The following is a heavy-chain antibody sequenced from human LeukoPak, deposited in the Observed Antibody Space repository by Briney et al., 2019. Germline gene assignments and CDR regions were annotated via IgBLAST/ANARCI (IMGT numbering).Heavy chain of an antibody. CDR3: AREGRDAFDI. CDR2: TYYRSKWYY. J-gene: IGHJ3*02. V-gene: IGHV6-1*01. CDR1: GDSVSTNSAA. Sequence: SQTLSLTCAISGDSVSTNSAAWTWIRQSPSRGLEWLGRTYYRSKWYYNYAVSVRSRITINPDTSKNEFSLQLNSVTPDDTALYYCAREGRDAFDIWGQGTLVPVSS.